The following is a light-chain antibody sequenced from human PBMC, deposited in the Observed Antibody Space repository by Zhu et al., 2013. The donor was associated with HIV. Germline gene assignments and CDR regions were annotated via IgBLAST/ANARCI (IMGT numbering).Light chain of an antibody. Sequence: SYVLTQAPSVSVAPGKTARITCGGNNIGKISVHWYQQKPGQAPVLVMNDDSDRPSGIPERFSGSNSGNTATLTISRVEAGDEADYYCQVWDSSSDHVIFGGGTKLTVL. V-gene: IGLV3-21*04. J-gene: IGLJ2*01. CDR1: NIGKIS. CDR2: DDS. CDR3: QVWDSSSDHVI.